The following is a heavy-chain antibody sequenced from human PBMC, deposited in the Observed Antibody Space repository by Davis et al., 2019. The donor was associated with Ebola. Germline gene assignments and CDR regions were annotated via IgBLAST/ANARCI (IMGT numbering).Heavy chain of an antibody. J-gene: IGHJ6*02. Sequence: GSLRLSCAVYGGSFSGYYWSWIRQPPGKGLEWSGEINHSGSTNYNPSLKSRVTISVDTSKNQFSLKLSSVTAADTAVYYCARVRGSSTSWTYYYYGMDVWGQGTTVTVSS. V-gene: IGHV4-34*01. CDR2: INHSGST. D-gene: IGHD2-2*01. CDR1: GGSFSGYY. CDR3: ARVRGSSTSWTYYYYGMDV.